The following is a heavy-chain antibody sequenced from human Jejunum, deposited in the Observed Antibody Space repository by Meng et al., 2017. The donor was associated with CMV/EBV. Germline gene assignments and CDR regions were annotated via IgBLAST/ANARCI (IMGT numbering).Heavy chain of an antibody. CDR2: INAYNGDT. V-gene: IGHV1-18*01. D-gene: IGHD1-14*01. J-gene: IGHJ5*02. CDR3: ARDLPGGTKGTWLDL. CDR1: GYTFTNYG. Sequence: QVQREQSGVEVRKPGASVSVSFKASGYTFTNYGITWVRQAPGQGLEWMGWINAYNGDTNYAQTLQGRVTMTTDTSTSTAYMELRSLRSDDTAVYYCARDLPGGTKGTWLDLWGQGTLVTVSS.